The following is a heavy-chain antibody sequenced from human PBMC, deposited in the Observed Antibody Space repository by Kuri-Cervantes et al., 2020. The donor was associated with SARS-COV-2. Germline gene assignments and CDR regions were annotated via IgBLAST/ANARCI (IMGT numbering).Heavy chain of an antibody. V-gene: IGHV1-18*01. CDR1: GGTLSSYA. CDR2: ISAYNGNT. CDR3: ARARGLIAVYWNFDY. J-gene: IGHJ4*02. Sequence: ASVKVSCKASGGTLSSYAISWVRQAPGQGLEWMGWISAYNGNTNYAQKLQGRVTMTADTSTSTAYMELRSLRSNDTAVYYCARARGLIAVYWNFDYWGQGTLVTVSS. D-gene: IGHD6-19*01.